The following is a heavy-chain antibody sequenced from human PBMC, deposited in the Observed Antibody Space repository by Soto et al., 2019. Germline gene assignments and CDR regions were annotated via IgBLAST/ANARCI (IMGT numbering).Heavy chain of an antibody. CDR3: TSDQGGEVVVDY. V-gene: IGHV3-15*07. CDR2: IKSKSEGGST. J-gene: IGHJ4*02. Sequence: EVQLVESGGGLVKPGGSLRISCAASGFTFTSAWMNWVRQAPGQGLEWVGRIKSKSEGGSTDYAAPVKGRFTISRDDSKTTLYQQMNSLKTEDTAVYYCTSDQGGEVVVDYWGQGTLVTVSS. CDR1: GFTFTSAW. D-gene: IGHD2-15*01.